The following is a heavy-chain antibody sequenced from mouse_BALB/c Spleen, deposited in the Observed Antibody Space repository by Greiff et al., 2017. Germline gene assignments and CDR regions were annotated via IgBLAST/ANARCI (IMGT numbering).Heavy chain of an antibody. D-gene: IGHD1-1*01. CDR2: INSNGGST. J-gene: IGHJ2*01. CDR1: GFTFSSYG. CDR3: ARDRLLGSYYFDY. V-gene: IGHV5-6-3*01. Sequence: EVQVVESGGGLVQPGGSLKLSCAASGFTFSSYGMSWFLQTPDKRLELVATINSNGGSTYYPDSVKGRFTISRDNAKNTLYLQMSSLKSEDTAMYYCARDRLLGSYYFDYWGQGTTLTVSS.